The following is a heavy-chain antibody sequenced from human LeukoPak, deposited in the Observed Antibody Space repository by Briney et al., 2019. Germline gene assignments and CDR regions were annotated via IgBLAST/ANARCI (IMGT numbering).Heavy chain of an antibody. CDR3: ARELAVGPFVEGEYFQH. CDR2: ISYDGSNK. D-gene: IGHD6-19*01. Sequence: HSGGSLRLSCAASGFTFSSYAMHWVRQAPGKGLEWVAVISYDGSNKYYADSVKGRFTISRDNSKNTLYLQMNSLRAEDTAVYYCARELAVGPFVEGEYFQHWGQGTLVTVSS. CDR1: GFTFSSYA. V-gene: IGHV3-30-3*01. J-gene: IGHJ1*01.